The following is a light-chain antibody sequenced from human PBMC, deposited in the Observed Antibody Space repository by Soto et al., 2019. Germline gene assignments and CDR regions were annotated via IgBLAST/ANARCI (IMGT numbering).Light chain of an antibody. J-gene: IGLJ2*01. V-gene: IGLV1-40*01. CDR1: SSNIGAGYD. CDR2: GNS. Sequence: QSVLTQPPSVSGAPGQRVTISCTGSSSNIGAGYDVHWYQQLPGTAPKLLIYGNSNRPSGVPDRFSGSKSGTSASLAITGLQDEDEAEYYCQSYDSSLRGVVFGGGTKLTVL. CDR3: QSYDSSLRGVV.